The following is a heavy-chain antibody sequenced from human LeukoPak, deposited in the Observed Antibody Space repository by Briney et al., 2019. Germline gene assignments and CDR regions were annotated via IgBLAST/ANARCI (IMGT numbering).Heavy chain of an antibody. CDR3: AKAGSGVPIVVVPAAFDS. CDR1: GLTLGDYA. V-gene: IGHV3-23*01. D-gene: IGHD2-21*01. Sequence: PGGSLRLSCAVSGLTLGDYAMTWVRQAPGKGLEWVSTVSGSGGQTHYADSVKGRFVISRDNFRNTVYLQMNILRVEGTAIYYCAKAGSGVPIVVVPAAFDSWGQGTLVTVSS. J-gene: IGHJ4*02. CDR2: VSGSGGQT.